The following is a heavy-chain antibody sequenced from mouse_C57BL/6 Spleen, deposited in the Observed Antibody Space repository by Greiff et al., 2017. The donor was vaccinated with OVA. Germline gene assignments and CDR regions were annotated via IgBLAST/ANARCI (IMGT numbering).Heavy chain of an antibody. Sequence: VQLQQSGPGLVKPSQSLSLTCSVTGYSITSGYYWNWIRQFPGNKLEWMGYISYDGSNNFNPSLKNRISITRDTSKNQFFLKLNSVTTEDTATYYCARVDWDENYFDYWGQGTTLTVSS. CDR2: ISYDGSN. V-gene: IGHV3-6*01. D-gene: IGHD4-1*01. J-gene: IGHJ2*01. CDR3: ARVDWDENYFDY. CDR1: GYSITSGYY.